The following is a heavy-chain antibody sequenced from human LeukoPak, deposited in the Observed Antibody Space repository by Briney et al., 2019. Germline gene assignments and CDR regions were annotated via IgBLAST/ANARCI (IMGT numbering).Heavy chain of an antibody. J-gene: IGHJ5*02. CDR1: GFTFSSYA. CDR3: AKGYYDFWSGYCFDP. Sequence: PGGSLRLSCAASGFTFSSYAMGWVRQAPGKGLEWVSAISGSGGSTYYADSVKGRFTISRDNSKNTLYLQMNSLRAEDTAVYYCAKGYYDFWSGYCFDPWGQGTLVTVSS. D-gene: IGHD3-3*01. V-gene: IGHV3-23*01. CDR2: ISGSGGST.